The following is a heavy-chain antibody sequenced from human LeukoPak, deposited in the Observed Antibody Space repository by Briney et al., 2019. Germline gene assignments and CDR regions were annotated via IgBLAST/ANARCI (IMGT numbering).Heavy chain of an antibody. D-gene: IGHD1-26*01. J-gene: IGHJ4*02. CDR3: ARDQGGATPFDY. Sequence: SETLSLTCTVSGGSISSYYWSWIRQPPGKGLEWIGYIYHSGSTYYNPSLKSRVTISVDRSKNQFSLKLSSVTAADTAVYYCARDQGGATPFDYWGQGTLVTVSS. CDR2: IYHSGST. V-gene: IGHV4-59*12. CDR1: GGSISSYY.